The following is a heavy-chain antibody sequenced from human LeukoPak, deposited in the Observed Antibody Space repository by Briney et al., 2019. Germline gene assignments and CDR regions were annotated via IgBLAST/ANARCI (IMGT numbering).Heavy chain of an antibody. V-gene: IGHV1-2*02. CDR3: ARDRRDNYYDSSGYVD. J-gene: IGHJ4*02. CDR2: INPNSGGT. D-gene: IGHD3-22*01. CDR1: GYTFTGYY. Sequence: ASVKVSCKASGYTFTGYYMHWVRQASGQGLEWMGWINPNSGGTNYAQKFQGRVTMTRDTSISTAYMELSRLRSDDTAVYYCARDRRDNYYDSSGYVDWGQGTLVTVSS.